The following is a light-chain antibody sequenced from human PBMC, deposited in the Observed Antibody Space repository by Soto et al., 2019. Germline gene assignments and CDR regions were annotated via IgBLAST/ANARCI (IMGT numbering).Light chain of an antibody. J-gene: IGLJ1*01. V-gene: IGLV2-14*01. CDR3: SSYTRTSNHYF. CDR1: SSDVGGYRY. CDR2: EVS. Sequence: QSVLTQPASVSGSPGQSITISCTGTSSDVGGYRYVSWYQQHPGKVPKLIIYEVSHRLSGVSSRFSGSKSGNTASLTISGLQAEDEADYYCSSYTRTSNHYFFGSGTKVTV.